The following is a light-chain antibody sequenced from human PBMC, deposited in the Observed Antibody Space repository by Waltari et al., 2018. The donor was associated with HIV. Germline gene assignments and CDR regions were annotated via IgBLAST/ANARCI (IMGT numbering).Light chain of an antibody. CDR1: QSLLHTSHKRNY. Sequence: IVMTQSPESLAVSPGETAIINCKSGQSLLHTSHKRNYFAWYQQTPGKPPKLIIYWASRRESVVAARFSCSASATYISLTSTKFVSEDVAVYYCQQSYATPTFGQGTKLEI. V-gene: IGKV4-1*01. CDR3: QQSYATPT. CDR2: WAS. J-gene: IGKJ1*01.